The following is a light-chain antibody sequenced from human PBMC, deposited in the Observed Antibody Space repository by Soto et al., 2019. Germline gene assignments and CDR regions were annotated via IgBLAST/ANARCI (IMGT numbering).Light chain of an antibody. J-gene: IGLJ1*01. CDR1: SSDVGGYHY. CDR3: SSYSISKAYL. Sequence: QSVLTQPASVSGSPEQSITISCAGTSSDVGGYHYVSWYQLHPGKAPKLMCFDVSNRPLGVSYRFSGSKSCNTASLTISGLQAEDEADYFHSSYSISKAYLCRTESKVTVL. CDR2: DVS. V-gene: IGLV2-14*03.